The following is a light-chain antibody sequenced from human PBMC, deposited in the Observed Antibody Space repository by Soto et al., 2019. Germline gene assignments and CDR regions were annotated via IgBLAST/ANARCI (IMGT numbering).Light chain of an antibody. CDR1: QSLAYNDGNTY. V-gene: IGKV2-30*01. CDR3: MHGSHWPGT. J-gene: IGKJ1*01. Sequence: DVVMTQSPLSLPVTLGQPASISCRSSQSLAYNDGNTYLTWFHQRPGQSPRRLNYKVSERDSGVPERFGGSGSGTNFTLKISRVEAENVVFYLGMHGSHWPGTFGHGTKVDI. CDR2: KVS.